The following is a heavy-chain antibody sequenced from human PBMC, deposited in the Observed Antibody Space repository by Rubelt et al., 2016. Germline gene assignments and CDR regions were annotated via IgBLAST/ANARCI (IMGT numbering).Heavy chain of an antibody. V-gene: IGHV1-18*01. D-gene: IGHD6-13*01. J-gene: IGHJ5*02. Sequence: QVQLVQSGAEVKKPGASVKVSCKASGYTFTSYGISWVRQAPGQGLEWMGWISAYNGNTNYAQKRTGRVTMTTDTATSTAYMELRSLRSDDTAVYYCASMYSSSWYRGWFDPWGQGTLVTVSS. CDR1: GYTFTSYG. CDR3: ASMYSSSWYRGWFDP. CDR2: ISAYNGNT.